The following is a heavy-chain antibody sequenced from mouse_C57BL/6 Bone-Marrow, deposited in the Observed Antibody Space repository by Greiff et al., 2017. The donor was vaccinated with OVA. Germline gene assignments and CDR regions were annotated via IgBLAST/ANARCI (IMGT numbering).Heavy chain of an antibody. CDR2: IDPSDSYT. J-gene: IGHJ3*01. Sequence: QQSCKASGYTFTSYWMQWVKQRPGQGLEWIGEIDPSDSYTNYNQKFKGKATLTVDTSSSTAYMQLSSLTSEDSAVYYCASAVFAYWGQGTLVTVSA. V-gene: IGHV1-50*01. CDR1: GYTFTSYW. CDR3: ASAVFAY.